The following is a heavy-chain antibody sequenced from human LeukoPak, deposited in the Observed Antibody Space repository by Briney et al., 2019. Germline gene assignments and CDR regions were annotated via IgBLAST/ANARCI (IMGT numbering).Heavy chain of an antibody. V-gene: IGHV4-59*01. CDR3: ARGPANYDILTGYYHDAFDI. CDR1: GGSISSYY. D-gene: IGHD3-9*01. Sequence: SETLSLTCTVSGGSISSYYWSWIRQPPGKGLEWIGYIYYSGSTNCNPSLKSGVTISVDTSKNQFSLKLSSVTAADTAVYYCARGPANYDILTGYYHDAFDIWGQGTMVTVSS. J-gene: IGHJ3*02. CDR2: IYYSGST.